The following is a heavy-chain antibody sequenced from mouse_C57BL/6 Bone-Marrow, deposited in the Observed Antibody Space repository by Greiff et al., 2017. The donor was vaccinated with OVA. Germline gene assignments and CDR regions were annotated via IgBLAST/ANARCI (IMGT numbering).Heavy chain of an antibody. CDR3: ARAFYDYGSSWSCDY. V-gene: IGHV1-19*01. D-gene: IGHD1-1*01. CDR1: GYTFTDYY. CDR2: INPYNGGT. Sequence: EVLLQESGPVLVKPGASVKMSCKASGYTFTDYYMNWVKQSPGKSLEWIGAINPYNGGTSYNQKFKGKATLTVDKSSSTAYMELNSLTSEDSAVYYYARAFYDYGSSWSCDYWGQGTTLTVSS. J-gene: IGHJ2*01.